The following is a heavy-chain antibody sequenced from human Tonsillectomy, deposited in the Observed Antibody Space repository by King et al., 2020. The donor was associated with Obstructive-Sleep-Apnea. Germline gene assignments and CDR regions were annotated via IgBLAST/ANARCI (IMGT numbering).Heavy chain of an antibody. CDR1: GFTFNNAW. Sequence: VQLVESGGGLGKPGGSLRLSCAASGFTFNNAWMSWVRQARGKGLEWVGRIKSKTDGGTTDYAAPVTGRFTIPRDDSKNTLYMQMNSLKTEDTAWYYCTSVWHTWKGGPDFWGQGTLVTVSS. D-gene: IGHD1-1*01. V-gene: IGHV3-15*01. CDR2: IKSKTDGGTT. J-gene: IGHJ4*02. CDR3: TSVWHTWKGGPDF.